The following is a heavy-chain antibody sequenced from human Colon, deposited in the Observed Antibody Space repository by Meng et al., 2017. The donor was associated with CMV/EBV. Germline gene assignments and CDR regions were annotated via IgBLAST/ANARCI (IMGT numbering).Heavy chain of an antibody. Sequence: ASVKVSCKASGHTLNRSDIKWVRQATGQGLEWMGWMNPNSGKTAYAQKFQDRVTITTDESTSTAYMELSSLRSEDTAVYYCARGPGDSSSSIWGQGTLVTVSS. CDR1: GHTLNRSD. J-gene: IGHJ4*02. V-gene: IGHV1-8*03. CDR3: ARGPGDSSSSI. D-gene: IGHD6-6*01. CDR2: MNPNSGKT.